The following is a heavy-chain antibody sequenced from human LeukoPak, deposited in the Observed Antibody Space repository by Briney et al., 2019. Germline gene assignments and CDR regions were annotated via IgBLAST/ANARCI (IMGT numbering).Heavy chain of an antibody. V-gene: IGHV1-18*04. Sequence: ASVKVSCKASGYTFTSYGISWVRQAPGQGLEWMGWISAYNGNTNYAQKPQGRVTMTTDTSTSTAYMELRSLRSDDTAVYYCARVWGVVVVAATRQADYYGMDVWGKGTTVTVSS. D-gene: IGHD2-15*01. CDR1: GYTFTSYG. CDR3: ARVWGVVVVAATRQADYYGMDV. J-gene: IGHJ6*04. CDR2: ISAYNGNT.